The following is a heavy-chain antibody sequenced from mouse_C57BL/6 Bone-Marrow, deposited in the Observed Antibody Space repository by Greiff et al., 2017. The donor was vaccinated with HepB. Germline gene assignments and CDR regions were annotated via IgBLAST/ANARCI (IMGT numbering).Heavy chain of an antibody. CDR2: ISSGGSYT. CDR1: GFTFSSYG. V-gene: IGHV5-6*01. CDR3: ARHSPLLRSGYFDV. D-gene: IGHD1-1*01. J-gene: IGHJ1*03. Sequence: EVQGVESGGDLVKPGGSLKLSCAASGFTFSSYGMSWVRQTPDKRLEWVATISSGGSYTYYPDSVKGRFTISRDIAKNTLYLQMSSLKSEDTAMYYCARHSPLLRSGYFDVWGTGTTVTVSS.